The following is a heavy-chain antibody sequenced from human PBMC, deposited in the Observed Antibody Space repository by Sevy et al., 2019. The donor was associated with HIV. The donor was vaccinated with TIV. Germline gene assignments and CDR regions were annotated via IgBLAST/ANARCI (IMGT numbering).Heavy chain of an antibody. CDR3: AVVGCSRPHDY. CDR2: LSFGCGKI. CDR1: GFAFYDYS. J-gene: IGHJ4*02. D-gene: IGHD1-26*01. V-gene: IGHV3-23*01. Sequence: GGSLRLSCAASGFAFYDYSMSWIRQAPGKGLEWVATLSFGCGKINYADSVKGRFTISRDNSKNSFYLQMDNLRVEDTALYYRAVVGCSRPHDYWGQGTRVTVSS.